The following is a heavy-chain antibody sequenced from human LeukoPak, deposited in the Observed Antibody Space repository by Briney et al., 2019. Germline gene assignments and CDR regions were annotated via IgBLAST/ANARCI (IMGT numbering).Heavy chain of an antibody. J-gene: IGHJ3*02. D-gene: IGHD4-23*01. CDR3: ASRGATVVNDAFDI. Sequence: GGSLRLSSAASGFTFSSYWMHWVRQAPGKGLVWVSRINSDGSSTSYADSVKGRFTISRDNAKNTLYLQMNSLRAEDTAVYYCASRGATVVNDAFDIWGQGTMVTVSS. CDR2: INSDGSST. V-gene: IGHV3-74*01. CDR1: GFTFSSYW.